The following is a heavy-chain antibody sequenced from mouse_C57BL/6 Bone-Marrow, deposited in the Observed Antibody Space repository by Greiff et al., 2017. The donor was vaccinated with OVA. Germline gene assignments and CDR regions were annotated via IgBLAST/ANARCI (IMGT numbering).Heavy chain of an antibody. D-gene: IGHD2-3*01. CDR1: GYTFTSYW. CDR3: APRWLRAMDY. J-gene: IGHJ4*01. V-gene: IGHV1-50*01. Sequence: QVQLQQPGAELVKPGASVKLSCKASGYTFTSYWMQWVKQRPGQGLEWIGEIDPSDSYTNYNQKFKGKATLTVDTSSSTAYMQLSSLTSEDSAVYYCAPRWLRAMDYWGQGTSVTVSS. CDR2: IDPSDSYT.